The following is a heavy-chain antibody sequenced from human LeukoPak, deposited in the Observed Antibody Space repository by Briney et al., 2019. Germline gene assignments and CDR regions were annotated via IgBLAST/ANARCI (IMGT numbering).Heavy chain of an antibody. J-gene: IGHJ4*02. V-gene: IGHV4-34*01. CDR1: GGSFSGYY. D-gene: IGHD3-3*01. Sequence: SETLSLTCVVYGGSFSGYYWSWIRQPPGKGPEWIGEINHSGSTNYNPSLKSRVTISVDTSKNQFSLKLSSVTAADTAVYYCARGRFLEWLRPFDYWGQGTLVTVSS. CDR3: ARGRFLEWLRPFDY. CDR2: INHSGST.